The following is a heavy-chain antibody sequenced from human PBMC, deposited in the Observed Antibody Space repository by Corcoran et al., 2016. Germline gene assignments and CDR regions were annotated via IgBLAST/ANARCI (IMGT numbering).Heavy chain of an antibody. J-gene: IGHJ4*02. CDR2: IRSKAYGGTT. V-gene: IGHV3-49*03. CDR1: GFTFGDYA. CDR3: TRDGRLEWELLSFDY. D-gene: IGHD1-26*01. Sequence: EVQLVESGGGLVQPGRSLRLSCTASGFTFGDYAMSWFRQAPGKGLEWVGFIRSKAYGGTTEYAASVKGRLTISRDDSKSIAYLQMNSLKTEDTAVYYCTRDGRLEWELLSFDYWGQGTLVTVSS.